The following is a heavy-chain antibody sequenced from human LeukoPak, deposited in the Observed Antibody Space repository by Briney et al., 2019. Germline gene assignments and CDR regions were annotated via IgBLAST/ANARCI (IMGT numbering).Heavy chain of an antibody. CDR1: GGCISSSNW. V-gene: IGHV4-4*02. CDR2: IYHSGST. D-gene: IGHD3-10*01. J-gene: IGHJ6*02. CDR3: ARHPITMVRGVIISYGMDV. Sequence: SGTLSLTCAVSGGCISSSNWWSWVRQPPGKGLEWIGEIYHSGSTNYNPSLKSRVTISVDKSKNQFSLKLSSVTAADTAVYYCARHPITMVRGVIISYGMDVWGQGTTVTVSS.